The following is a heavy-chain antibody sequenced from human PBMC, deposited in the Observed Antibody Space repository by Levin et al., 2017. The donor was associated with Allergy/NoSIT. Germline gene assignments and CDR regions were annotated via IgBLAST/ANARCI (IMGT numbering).Heavy chain of an antibody. V-gene: IGHV3-21*01. D-gene: IGHD4-17*01. CDR1: GFTFSSYS. CDR3: ARDRFGGYGDYVDY. J-gene: IGHJ4*02. Sequence: GGSLRLSCAASGFTFSSYSMNWVRQAPGKGLEWVSSISSSSSYIYYADSVKGRFTISRDNAKNSLYLQMNSLRAEDTAVYYCARDRFGGYGDYVDYWGQGTLVTVSS. CDR2: ISSSSSYI.